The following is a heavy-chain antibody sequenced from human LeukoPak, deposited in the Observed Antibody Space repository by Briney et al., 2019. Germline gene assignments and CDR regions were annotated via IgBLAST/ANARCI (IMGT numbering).Heavy chain of an antibody. J-gene: IGHJ3*02. Sequence: GGSLRLSCAASGFIFNNHWMHWVRQTPGEGLVWVARIDGDESGTIYADSVKGRFTISRATAKNTLYLQMSRLRAEDTAVYFCARGGDYSGTAFDIWGQGTMVTVSS. CDR3: ARGGDYSGTAFDI. V-gene: IGHV3-74*01. CDR2: IDGDESGT. D-gene: IGHD1-14*01. CDR1: GFIFNNHW.